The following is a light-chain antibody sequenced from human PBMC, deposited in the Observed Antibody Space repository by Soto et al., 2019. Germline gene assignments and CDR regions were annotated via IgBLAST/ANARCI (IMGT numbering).Light chain of an antibody. CDR1: QGISSW. CDR3: QQYETFSGT. Sequence: DIQMTQSPSSVSASVGDRVTITCRASQGISSWLVWYQQKPGKAPKLLIYDASALPRGVPSRFSGSGSGTKFTLTIASLQPDDFATYYCQQYETFSGTFGPGTKVDIK. J-gene: IGKJ1*01. CDR2: DAS. V-gene: IGKV1-12*01.